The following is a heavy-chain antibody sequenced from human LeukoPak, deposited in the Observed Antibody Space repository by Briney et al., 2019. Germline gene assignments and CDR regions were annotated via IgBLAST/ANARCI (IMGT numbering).Heavy chain of an antibody. CDR1: GGTFSSYA. CDR3: ARAPSDSNYPFDY. Sequence: ASVKVSCKASGGTFSSYAISWVRQAPGQGLEWMGGIITIFGTANYAQKFQGRVTITADESTSTAYMELSSLRSEDTAVYYCARAPSDSNYPFDYWGQGTPVTVSS. CDR2: IITIFGTA. D-gene: IGHD4-11*01. J-gene: IGHJ4*02. V-gene: IGHV1-69*01.